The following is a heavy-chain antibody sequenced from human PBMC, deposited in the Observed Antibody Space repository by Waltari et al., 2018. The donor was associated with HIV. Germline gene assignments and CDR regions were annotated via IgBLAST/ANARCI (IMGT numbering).Heavy chain of an antibody. CDR3: ASYYDSSGYYCLAFDI. CDR1: GFTFSSYA. D-gene: IGHD3-22*01. V-gene: IGHV3-23*01. Sequence: EVQLLESGGGLVQPGGSLRLSCAASGFTFSSYAMSWVRQAPGKGLEWVSAISGSGGSTYYADSVKGRFTISRDNSKNTLYLQMNSLRAEDTAVYYCASYYDSSGYYCLAFDIWGQGTMVTVSS. CDR2: ISGSGGST. J-gene: IGHJ3*02.